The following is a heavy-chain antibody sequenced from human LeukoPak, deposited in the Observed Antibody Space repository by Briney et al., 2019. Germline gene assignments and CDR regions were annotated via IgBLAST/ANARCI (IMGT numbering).Heavy chain of an antibody. Sequence: GGSLRLSCAASGFTVINYATTWVRPAPGKRLEWVSTIRESSGDTYYEESVKGRFTIYRDIYRNTVYLQMNNLRVEDTAVYFCAKRPISGDDKSFDYWGQGLLVTVSS. CDR2: IRESSGDT. J-gene: IGHJ4*02. V-gene: IGHV3-23*01. D-gene: IGHD2-21*01. CDR3: AKRPISGDDKSFDY. CDR1: GFTVINYA.